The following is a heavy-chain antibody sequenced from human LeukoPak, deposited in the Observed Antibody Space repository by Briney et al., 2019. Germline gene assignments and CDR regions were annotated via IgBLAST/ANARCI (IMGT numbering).Heavy chain of an antibody. CDR1: GGSFSGYY. J-gene: IGHJ4*02. CDR3: ARGGIAVAGTSFDY. CDR2: INHSGST. D-gene: IGHD6-19*01. Sequence: SETLSLTCAVYGGSFSGYYWSWIRQPPGKRLEWIGEINHSGSTNYNPSLKSRVTISVDTSKNQFSLKLSSVTAADTAVYYCARGGIAVAGTSFDYWGQGTLVTVSS. V-gene: IGHV4-34*01.